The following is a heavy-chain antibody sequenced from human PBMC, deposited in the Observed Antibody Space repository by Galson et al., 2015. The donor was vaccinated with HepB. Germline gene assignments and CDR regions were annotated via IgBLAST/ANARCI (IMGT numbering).Heavy chain of an antibody. CDR2: ISGTSRDT. CDR3: ARVSACSGGPCHGRDY. V-gene: IGHV3-21*01. Sequence: SLRLSCAASGFTFSSYSMCWVRQAPGKGLEWVSSISGTSRDTYYADSVKGRFTISRDNAKNSLYLQMNSLRAEDTAVYYCARVSACSGGPCHGRDYWGQGTLVTVSS. J-gene: IGHJ4*02. D-gene: IGHD2-15*01. CDR1: GFTFSSYS.